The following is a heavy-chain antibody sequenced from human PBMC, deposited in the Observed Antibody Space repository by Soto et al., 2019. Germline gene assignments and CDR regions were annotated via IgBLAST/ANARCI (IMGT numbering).Heavy chain of an antibody. CDR1: GGTFSSYA. D-gene: IGHD6-19*01. CDR2: IIPIFGTA. J-gene: IGHJ4*02. CDR3: ASPMGGWPRGTPYFDY. Sequence: QVQLVQSGAEVKKPGSSVKVSCKASGGTFSSYAISWVRQAPGQGLEWMGGIIPIFGTANYAQKFQGRVTLAXXEXPXXAYLELSSLRSEDTAVYYCASPMGGWPRGTPYFDYWGQGTLVTVSS. V-gene: IGHV1-69*05.